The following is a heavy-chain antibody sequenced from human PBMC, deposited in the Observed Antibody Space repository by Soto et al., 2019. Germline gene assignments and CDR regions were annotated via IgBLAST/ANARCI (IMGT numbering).Heavy chain of an antibody. Sequence: QVQLVQSGAEVKKPGASVKVSCKASGYIFTNYYLHWVRQAPGQGLEWMGMVSPTGDSTPYTQKFQGRVTMTRDTSTSTVYMELSSLRSEDTAMYYCARDWELGYWGPGTLVIVSS. V-gene: IGHV1-46*01. CDR2: VSPTGDST. J-gene: IGHJ4*02. D-gene: IGHD1-26*01. CDR1: GYIFTNYY. CDR3: ARDWELGY.